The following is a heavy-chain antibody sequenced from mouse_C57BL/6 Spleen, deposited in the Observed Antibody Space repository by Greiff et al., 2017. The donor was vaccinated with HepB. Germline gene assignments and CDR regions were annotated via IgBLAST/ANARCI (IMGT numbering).Heavy chain of an antibody. CDR2: IYPRSGNT. Sequence: VQLQQSGAELARPGASVKLSCKASGYTFTSYGISWVKQRTGQGLEWIGEIYPRSGNTYYNEKFKGKATLTADKSSSTAYMELRSLTSEDSAVYFCARGGITRYPWDFDVWGTGTTVTVSS. V-gene: IGHV1-81*01. CDR1: GYTFTSYG. CDR3: ARGGITRYPWDFDV. J-gene: IGHJ1*03. D-gene: IGHD1-1*01.